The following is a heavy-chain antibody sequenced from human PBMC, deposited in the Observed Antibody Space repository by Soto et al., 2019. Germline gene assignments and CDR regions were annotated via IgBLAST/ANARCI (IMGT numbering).Heavy chain of an antibody. CDR3: ERESEYYYDSSGYERGLAFDI. CDR2: ISYDGSNK. D-gene: IGHD3-22*01. Sequence: QVQLVESGGGVVQPGRSLRLSCAASGFTFSIYAMHWVRQTPGKGLEWVAVISYDGSNKDYEGSVKGRFTISRDNSKNTLYLQMNSLRAEDTAVYYCERESEYYYDSSGYERGLAFDIWGQGTMVTVSS. J-gene: IGHJ3*02. V-gene: IGHV3-30-3*01. CDR1: GFTFSIYA.